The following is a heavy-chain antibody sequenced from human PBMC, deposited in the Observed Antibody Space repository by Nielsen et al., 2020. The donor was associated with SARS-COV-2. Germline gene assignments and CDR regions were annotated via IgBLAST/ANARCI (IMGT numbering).Heavy chain of an antibody. J-gene: IGHJ5*02. D-gene: IGHD2-2*01. V-gene: IGHV1-8*01. CDR2: MNPNSGNT. Sequence: WVRQAPGQGLEWMGWMNPNSGNTGYAQKFQGRVTMTRNTSISTAYMELSSLRSEDTAVYYCATRQRIPAAIFGWKYWFDPWAREPWSPSPQ. CDR3: ATRQRIPAAIFGWKYWFDP.